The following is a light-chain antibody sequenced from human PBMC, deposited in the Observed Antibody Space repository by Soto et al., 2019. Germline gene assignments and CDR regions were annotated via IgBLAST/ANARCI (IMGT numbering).Light chain of an antibody. V-gene: IGKV1-5*03. Sequence: DLQLTQSASFLSASFGDRVTITCGASQTISSWLAWYQQKPGKAPKLLIYKASTLKSGVPSRFSGSVYGTEFNLTISSLQTDDFATYYCQHYNSYSEAFGQGTKVDIK. CDR2: KAS. CDR3: QHYNSYSEA. J-gene: IGKJ1*01. CDR1: QTISSW.